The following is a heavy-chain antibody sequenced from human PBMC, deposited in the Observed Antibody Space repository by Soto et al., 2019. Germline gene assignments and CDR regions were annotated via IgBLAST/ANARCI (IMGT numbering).Heavy chain of an antibody. J-gene: IGHJ3*02. Sequence: QLQLQESGSGLVKPSQTLSLTCAVSGGSISSGGYSWSWIRQPPGKGLEWIGYIYHSGSTYYNPSLKSRVTISVDRAKNQFSLKLSSVTAADTAVYYCARAHTVTTPSLIDIWGQGTMVPVSS. CDR3: ARAHTVTTPSLIDI. V-gene: IGHV4-30-2*01. CDR1: GGSISSGGYS. CDR2: IYHSGST. D-gene: IGHD4-17*01.